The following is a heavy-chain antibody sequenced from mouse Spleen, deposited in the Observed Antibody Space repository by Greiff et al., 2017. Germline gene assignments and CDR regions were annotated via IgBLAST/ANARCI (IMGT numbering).Heavy chain of an antibody. CDR1: GFNIKDYY. Sequence: VQLQQSGAELVRPGASVKLSCTASGFNIKDYYMHWVKQRPEQGLEWIGRIDPEDGDTEYAPKFQGKATMTADTSSNTAYLQLSSLKSEDTAVYYCTTQGYGYDDAYWGQGTLVTVSA. J-gene: IGHJ3*01. CDR3: TTQGYGYDDAY. D-gene: IGHD2-2*01. CDR2: IDPEDGDT. V-gene: IGHV14-1*01.